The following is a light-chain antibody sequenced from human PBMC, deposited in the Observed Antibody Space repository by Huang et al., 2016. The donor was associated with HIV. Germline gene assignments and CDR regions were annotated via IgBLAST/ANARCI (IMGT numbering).Light chain of an antibody. V-gene: IGKV3-15*01. J-gene: IGKJ4*01. CDR1: QNIGTH. CDR2: GAS. CDR3: QHYNNWPPLS. Sequence: VILTQSPATLSVSPGEGATLSCRASQNIGTHLAWYHQRPGQAPSLLMFGASTRATGVPARFNGRGSGTEFNLNISGLQSEDFAAYYCQHYNNWPPLSFGGGTEVDI.